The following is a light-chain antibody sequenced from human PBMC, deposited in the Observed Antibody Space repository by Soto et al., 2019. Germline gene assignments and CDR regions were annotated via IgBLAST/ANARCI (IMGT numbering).Light chain of an antibody. Sequence: DIQMTQSPSTLSGSVGDRVTITCRASQTISSWLAWYQQKPGKAPKLLIYKASTLKSGVPSRFSGSGSGTEFTLTISSLQPDDFATYYCQHYSRWPPWTFGPGTKVDIK. CDR1: QTISSW. J-gene: IGKJ1*01. CDR3: QHYSRWPPWT. CDR2: KAS. V-gene: IGKV1-5*03.